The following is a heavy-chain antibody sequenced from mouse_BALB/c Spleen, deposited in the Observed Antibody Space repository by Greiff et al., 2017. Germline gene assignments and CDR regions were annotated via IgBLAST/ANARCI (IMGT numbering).Heavy chain of an antibody. CDR3: AVLDY. V-gene: IGHV1S137*01. Sequence: QVQLKESGAELVRPGVSVKLSCKASGYTFTDYAMHWVKQSHAKSLEWIGVISTYYGDASYNQKFKGKSTMTVDKSSSTAYLELARLTSEDSAIYDCAVLDYWGQGTSVTVSS. CDR1: GYTFTDYA. J-gene: IGHJ4*01. CDR2: ISTYYGDA.